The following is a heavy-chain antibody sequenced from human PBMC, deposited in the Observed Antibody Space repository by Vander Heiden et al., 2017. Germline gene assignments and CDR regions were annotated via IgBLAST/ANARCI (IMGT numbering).Heavy chain of an antibody. Sequence: QVQLVESGGGVAQPGRSLRLSCAASGFTFSSYGMHWVRQAPGKGLEWVAVISYDGSNKYYADSVKGRFTISRDNSKNTLYLQMNSLRAEDTAVYYCAKDLNPAYYYFDYWGQGTLVTVSS. V-gene: IGHV3-30*18. CDR3: AKDLNPAYYYFDY. CDR1: GFTFSSYG. CDR2: ISYDGSNK. D-gene: IGHD1-26*01. J-gene: IGHJ4*02.